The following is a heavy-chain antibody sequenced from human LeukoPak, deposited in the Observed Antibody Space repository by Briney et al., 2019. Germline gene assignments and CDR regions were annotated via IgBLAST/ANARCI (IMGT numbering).Heavy chain of an antibody. CDR3: ARDSNYDILTGYNDAFDL. CDR2: IYSGGTT. D-gene: IGHD3-9*01. Sequence: HPGGSLRLSCAASGFTVSRNYMSWVRQAPGKGLERVSLIYSGGTTYYADSVKGRFTISRDNSKNTLYLQMNSLRADDTAVYYCARDSNYDILTGYNDAFDLWGQGTMVTVSS. J-gene: IGHJ3*01. CDR1: GFTVSRNY. V-gene: IGHV3-53*01.